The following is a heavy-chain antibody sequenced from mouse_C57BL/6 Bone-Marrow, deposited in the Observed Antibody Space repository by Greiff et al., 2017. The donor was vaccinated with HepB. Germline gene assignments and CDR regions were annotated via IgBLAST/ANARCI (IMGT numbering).Heavy chain of an antibody. D-gene: IGHD1-1*01. CDR2: IDPSDSET. Sequence: VQLQQSGAELVRPGSSVKLSCKASGYTFTSYWLHWVKQRPIQGLEWIGNIDPSDSETHYNQKFKDKATLTVDKSSSTAYMQLSSLTSEDSAVYYCARNLLYYGSSRDVWGTGTTVTVSS. CDR1: GYTFTSYW. J-gene: IGHJ1*03. V-gene: IGHV1-52*01. CDR3: ARNLLYYGSSRDV.